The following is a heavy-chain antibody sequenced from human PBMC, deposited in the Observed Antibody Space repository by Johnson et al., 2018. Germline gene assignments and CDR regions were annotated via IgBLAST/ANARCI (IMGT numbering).Heavy chain of an antibody. V-gene: IGHV4-59*01. D-gene: IGHD6-19*01. CDR2: IYYSGST. Sequence: QVQLQESGPGLVKPSETLSLTCTVSGGSISGYYWTWIRQPPGKELEWIGFIYYSGSTHYNPSLRGRVTISVDTSKNQFSLKLTSVPAADTAVYYCARAVAGAAEYFQHWGQGTLVTVSS. J-gene: IGHJ1*01. CDR3: ARAVAGAAEYFQH. CDR1: GGSISGYY.